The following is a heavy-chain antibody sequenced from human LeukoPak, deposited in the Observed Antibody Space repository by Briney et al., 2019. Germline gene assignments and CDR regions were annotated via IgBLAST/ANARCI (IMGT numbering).Heavy chain of an antibody. J-gene: IGHJ4*02. Sequence: GRSLRLSCAASGFTFSSYGMHWVRQAPGKGLEWVAVISYDGSNKYYADSVKGRFTISRDNSKNTLYLQMNSLRAEDTAVYYCASPPLDYYGSGGYILPLFYWGQGTLVTVSS. V-gene: IGHV3-30*03. CDR2: ISYDGSNK. CDR1: GFTFSSYG. CDR3: ASPPLDYYGSGGYILPLFY. D-gene: IGHD3-10*01.